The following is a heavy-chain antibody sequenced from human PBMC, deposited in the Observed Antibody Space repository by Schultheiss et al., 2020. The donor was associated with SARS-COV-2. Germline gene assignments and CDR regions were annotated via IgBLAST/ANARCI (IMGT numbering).Heavy chain of an antibody. V-gene: IGHV3-74*01. CDR3: ASCGASCHYYGMDV. CDR2: INSDGSST. CDR1: GFTFSSYW. D-gene: IGHD2-2*01. J-gene: IGHJ6*02. Sequence: GGSLRLSCAASGFTFSSYWMHWVRQAPGKGLVWVSRINSDGSSTSYADSVKGRFTISRDNAKNTLYLQMNSLRAEDTAVYYCASCGASCHYYGMDVWGQGTTVTVSS.